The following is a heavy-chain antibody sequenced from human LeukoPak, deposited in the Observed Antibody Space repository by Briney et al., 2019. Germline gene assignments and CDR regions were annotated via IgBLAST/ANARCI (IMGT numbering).Heavy chain of an antibody. CDR2: ISYDGSNK. CDR3: AREGVRYSSFDY. Sequence: GGSLRLSCAASGFTFSSYAMHWVRQAPGKGLEWVAVISYDGSNKYYADSVKGRFTISKDNSKNTLYLQMNSLRAEDTAVYYCAREGVRYSSFDYWSQGTLVTVSS. J-gene: IGHJ4*02. D-gene: IGHD5-12*01. CDR1: GFTFSSYA. V-gene: IGHV3-30-3*01.